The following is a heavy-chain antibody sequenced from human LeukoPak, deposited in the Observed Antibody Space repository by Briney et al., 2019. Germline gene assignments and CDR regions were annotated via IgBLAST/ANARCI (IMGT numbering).Heavy chain of an antibody. CDR3: ARSMGNAFDI. D-gene: IGHD2-8*01. Sequence: GGSLRPSCAASGFTFSSYSMNWVRQAPGKGLEWVSSISSSSSYIYYADSVKGRFTISRDNAKNSLYLQMNSLRAEDTAVYYCARSMGNAFDIWGQGTMVTVSS. CDR2: ISSSSSYI. J-gene: IGHJ3*02. CDR1: GFTFSSYS. V-gene: IGHV3-21*01.